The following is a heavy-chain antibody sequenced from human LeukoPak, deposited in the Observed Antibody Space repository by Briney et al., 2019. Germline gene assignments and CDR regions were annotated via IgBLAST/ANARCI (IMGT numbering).Heavy chain of an antibody. CDR2: IYSGGST. V-gene: IGHV3-66*02. CDR3: ARAEWDSSGWYGGFALDY. CDR1: GFTVSSNY. D-gene: IGHD6-19*01. Sequence: PGGSLRLSCAASGFTVSSNYMSWVRQAPGKGLEWVSVIYSGGSTYYADSVKGRFTISRDNSKDTLYLRMNSLRAEDTAVYYCARAEWDSSGWYGGFALDYWGQGTLVTVSS. J-gene: IGHJ4*02.